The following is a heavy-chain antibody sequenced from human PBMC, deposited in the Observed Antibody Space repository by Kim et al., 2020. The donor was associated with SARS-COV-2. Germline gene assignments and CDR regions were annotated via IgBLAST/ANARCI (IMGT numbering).Heavy chain of an antibody. D-gene: IGHD3-22*01. CDR2: MNPNSGNT. Sequence: ASVKVSCKASGYTFTSYDINWVRQATGQGLEWMGWMNPNSGNTGYAQKFQGRVTMTRNTSISTAYMELSSLRSEDTAVYYCARGRGDTMIVVVSKTVYYYGMDVWGQGTTVTVSS. CDR3: ARGRGDTMIVVVSKTVYYYGMDV. J-gene: IGHJ6*02. CDR1: GYTFTSYD. V-gene: IGHV1-8*01.